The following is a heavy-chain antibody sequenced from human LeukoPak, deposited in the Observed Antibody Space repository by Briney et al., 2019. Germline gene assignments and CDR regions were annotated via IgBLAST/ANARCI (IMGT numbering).Heavy chain of an antibody. D-gene: IGHD2-15*01. CDR1: GFTVSSNH. V-gene: IGHV3-66*01. Sequence: PGGSLRLSCAASGFTVSSNHMSWVRQAPGKGLEWVSVIYSGGSTYYADSVKGRFTISRDNSKNTLYLQMNSLRAEDTAVYYCAAQGYCSGGSCPNDAFDIWGQETMVTVSS. J-gene: IGHJ3*02. CDR3: AAQGYCSGGSCPNDAFDI. CDR2: IYSGGST.